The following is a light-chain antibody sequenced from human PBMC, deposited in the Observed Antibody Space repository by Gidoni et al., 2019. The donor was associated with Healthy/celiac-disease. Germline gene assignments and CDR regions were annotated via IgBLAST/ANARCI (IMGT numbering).Light chain of an antibody. Sequence: DIQMTQSPSSLSASVGDRVTITCRASQSISSYLNWYQQKPGKAPKLLIYAASSLQSGVPSRFSGSGSGKDFTLTISSLQPEDVATYYCQQSYSTPPTFGQGTKVEIK. V-gene: IGKV1-39*01. CDR1: QSISSY. J-gene: IGKJ1*01. CDR3: QQSYSTPPT. CDR2: AAS.